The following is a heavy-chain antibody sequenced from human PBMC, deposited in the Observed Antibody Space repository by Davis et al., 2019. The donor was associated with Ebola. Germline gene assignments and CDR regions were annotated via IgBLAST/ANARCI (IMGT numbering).Heavy chain of an antibody. CDR3: ARESGYPGIAAASFEY. CDR2: IYHSGST. V-gene: IGHV4-30-2*01. CDR1: GGSISSGGYS. J-gene: IGHJ4*02. Sequence: PSETLSLTCAVSGGSISSGGYSWSWIRQPPGKGLEWIGYIYHSGSTYYNPSLKSRVTISVDRSKNQFSLKLSSVTAADTAVYYCARESGYPGIAAASFEYWGQGTLVTVSS. D-gene: IGHD6-13*01.